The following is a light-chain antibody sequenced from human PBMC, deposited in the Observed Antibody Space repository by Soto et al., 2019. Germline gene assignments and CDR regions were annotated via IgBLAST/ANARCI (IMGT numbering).Light chain of an antibody. CDR2: SNN. CDR1: SSNIGSNT. Sequence: QSVLTQPPSASGTPGQRVTISCSGTSSNIGSNTVNSYQQLPGTAPKLLLYSNNQRPSGVPDRFSGSKSGTSASLAISGLQSEDEADYYCAAWDDSLNGNYVFGTGTKLTVL. CDR3: AAWDDSLNGNYV. V-gene: IGLV1-44*01. J-gene: IGLJ1*01.